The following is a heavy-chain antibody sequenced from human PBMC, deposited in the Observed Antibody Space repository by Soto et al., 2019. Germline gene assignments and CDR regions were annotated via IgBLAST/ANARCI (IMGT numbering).Heavy chain of an antibody. CDR3: ARIAARPS. V-gene: IGHV3-30-3*01. J-gene: IGHJ5*02. CDR1: GFTFSSYA. D-gene: IGHD6-6*01. CDR2: ISYDGSNK. Sequence: QVQLVESGGGVVQPGRSLRLSCAASGFTFSSYAMHWVRQAPGKGLEWVAVISYDGSNKYYAYSVKGRFTISRDNSKNTLYLQMNSLRAEDTAVYYCARIAARPSWGQGTLVTVSS.